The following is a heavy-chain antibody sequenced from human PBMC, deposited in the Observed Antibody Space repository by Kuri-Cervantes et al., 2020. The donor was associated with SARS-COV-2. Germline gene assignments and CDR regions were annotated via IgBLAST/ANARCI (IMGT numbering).Heavy chain of an antibody. Sequence: ASVKVSCKASGYTFSSYHMHWVRQAPGQGLEWMGIIYPSGGSTSYPQKFQGRVTMTRDTSTSTVYMELSSLRSEDTAVYYCARVKYYDFWSGYSDEGAFDYWGQGTLVTVSS. V-gene: IGHV1-46*01. D-gene: IGHD3-3*01. CDR2: IYPSGGST. CDR1: GYTFSSYH. J-gene: IGHJ4*02. CDR3: ARVKYYDFWSGYSDEGAFDY.